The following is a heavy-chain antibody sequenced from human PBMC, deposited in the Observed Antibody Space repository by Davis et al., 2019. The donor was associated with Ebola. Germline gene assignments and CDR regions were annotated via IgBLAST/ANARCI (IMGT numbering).Heavy chain of an antibody. Sequence: GESLKISCVASGFSFRSYGMHWIRQAPGKGLEWVSTLGLGADTYYADSVKGRFTISRDNSKNTLYLQMNSLRVEDTAIYYCTTPGGQDSGYDVFDIWGQGTMVTVSS. CDR1: GFSFRSYG. V-gene: IGHV3-23*01. CDR3: TTPGGQDSGYDVFDI. J-gene: IGHJ3*02. CDR2: LGLGADT. D-gene: IGHD5-12*01.